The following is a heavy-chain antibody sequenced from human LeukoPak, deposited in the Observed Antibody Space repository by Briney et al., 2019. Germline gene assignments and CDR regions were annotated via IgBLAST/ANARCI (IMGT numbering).Heavy chain of an antibody. J-gene: IGHJ3*02. Sequence: SGGSLRLSCAASGFTFSNAWMSWVRQAPGKGLEWVGRIKSKTDGGTTDYAAPVKGRFTISRDDSKNTLYLQMNSLKTEDTAVYYCTTDLPRSGTHDSSRWDAFDIWGQGTMVTVSS. CDR1: GFTFSNAW. CDR2: IKSKTDGGTT. CDR3: TTDLPRSGTHDSSRWDAFDI. V-gene: IGHV3-15*01. D-gene: IGHD3-22*01.